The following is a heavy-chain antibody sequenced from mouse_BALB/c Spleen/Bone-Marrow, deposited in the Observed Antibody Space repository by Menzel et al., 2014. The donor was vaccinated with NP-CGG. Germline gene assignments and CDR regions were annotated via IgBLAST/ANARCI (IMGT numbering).Heavy chain of an antibody. Sequence: VMLVESGPGLGAPSQSLSITCTVSGFSLTSYGVHWVRQPLGKGLEWLGVIWAGGSTNYNSALMSRLGISKDNSKSQVFLKMNSLQTDDTAMYYCARRGDGYYLDYWGQGTTLTVSS. CDR3: ARRGDGYYLDY. CDR2: IWAGGST. V-gene: IGHV2-9*02. CDR1: GFSLTSYG. J-gene: IGHJ2*01. D-gene: IGHD2-3*01.